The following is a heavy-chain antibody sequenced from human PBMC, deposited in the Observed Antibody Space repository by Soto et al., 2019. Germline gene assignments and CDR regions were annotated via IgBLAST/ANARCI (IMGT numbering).Heavy chain of an antibody. CDR2: INPSGGST. J-gene: IGHJ5*02. CDR1: GYTFTSYY. V-gene: IGHV1-46*01. CDR3: ASQVGFGYYDSSGYGWFDP. Sequence: QVQLVQSGAEVKKPGASVKVSCKASGYTFTSYYMHWVRQAPGQGLEWMGIINPSGGSTSYAQKLQGRVTMTRDTSTSTVYMELSSLRSEDTAVYYCASQVGFGYYDSSGYGWFDPWGQGTLVTVSS. D-gene: IGHD3-22*01.